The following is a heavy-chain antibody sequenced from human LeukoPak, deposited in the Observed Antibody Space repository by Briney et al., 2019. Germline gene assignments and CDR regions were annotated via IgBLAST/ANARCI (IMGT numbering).Heavy chain of an antibody. J-gene: IGHJ6*02. CDR2: IGTAGDT. D-gene: IGHD2-2*01. Sequence: PGGSLRLSCAASGFTFSSYDMHWVRQATGKGLEWVSAIGTAGDTYYPGSVKGRFTICRENAKTSLYLQMNSLRAVDTAVYYCARDRFYCSSTSCPPRGDYYGMDVWGQGTTVTVSS. CDR3: ARDRFYCSSTSCPPRGDYYGMDV. V-gene: IGHV3-13*01. CDR1: GFTFSSYD.